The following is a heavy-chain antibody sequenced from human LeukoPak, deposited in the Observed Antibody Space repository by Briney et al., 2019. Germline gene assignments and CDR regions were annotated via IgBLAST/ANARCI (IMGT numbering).Heavy chain of an antibody. J-gene: IGHJ4*02. CDR2: MSYTGSA. CDR3: ARETDLGGYGDY. D-gene: IGHD6-25*01. CDR1: GGSINTTGYY. V-gene: IGHV4-39*07. Sequence: SETLSLTCSVSGGSINTTGYYWGWIRQPPEKGLEWIGSMSYTGSAYYNPSLKSRVTVSGDTSKNQVSLKMTSVTAADTAVYYCARETDLGGYGDYWGQGALVTVSS.